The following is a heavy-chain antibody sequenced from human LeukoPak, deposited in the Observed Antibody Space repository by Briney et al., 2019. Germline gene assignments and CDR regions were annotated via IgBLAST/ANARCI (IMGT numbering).Heavy chain of an antibody. CDR1: GGSITGGGYT. V-gene: IGHV4-30-2*01. CDR2: IYHSGST. Sequence: PSETLSLTCAVSGGSITGGGYTWSWIRQPPGKGLEWIGNIYHSGSTYYNPSLKSRITISGDRSKNQFSLKLSSVTAADTAVYYCASYSSRWYNDAFDNWGQGTMVTVSS. D-gene: IGHD6-13*01. J-gene: IGHJ3*02. CDR3: ASYSSRWYNDAFDN.